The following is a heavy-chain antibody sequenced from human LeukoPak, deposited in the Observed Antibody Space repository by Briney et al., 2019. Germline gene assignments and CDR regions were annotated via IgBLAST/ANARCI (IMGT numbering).Heavy chain of an antibody. D-gene: IGHD5-12*01. CDR3: ARDDNIVAHNFDY. CDR2: ISYDGSNK. V-gene: IGHV3-30*03. CDR1: GFTFSGSG. Sequence: PGRSLRLSCAASGFTFSGSGMHWVRQVPGKGLEWVAVISYDGSNKYYADSVKGRFTISRDNSKNTLYLQMNSLRAEDTAVYYCARDDNIVAHNFDYWGQGTLVTVSS. J-gene: IGHJ4*02.